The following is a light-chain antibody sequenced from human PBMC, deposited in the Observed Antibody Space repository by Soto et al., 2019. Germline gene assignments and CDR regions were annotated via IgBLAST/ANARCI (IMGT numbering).Light chain of an antibody. CDR3: QSYDSSLSGFYV. CDR1: SANIGAGYD. J-gene: IGLJ1*01. V-gene: IGLV1-40*01. CDR2: GNS. Sequence: QSVLTQPPSVSGAPGQRVSISYTGSSANIGAGYDVHWYQQLPGTAPKLLIYGNSNRPSGVPDRFSGSKSGTSASLAITGLQAKDEADYYCQSYDSSLSGFYVFGTGTKLTVL.